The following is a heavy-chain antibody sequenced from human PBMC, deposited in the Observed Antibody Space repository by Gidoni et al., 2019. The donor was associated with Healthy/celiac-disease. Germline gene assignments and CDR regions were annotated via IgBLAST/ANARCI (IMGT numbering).Heavy chain of an antibody. V-gene: IGHV3-49*03. D-gene: IGHD6-13*01. J-gene: IGHJ4*02. Sequence: EVQLVESGGGLVQPGRSLRLPCTAYGFTLCHYSMSWFRQAPGKGLEWVGFIRSKAYGGTTEYAASVKGRFTISRDDSKSIAYLQMNSLKTEDTAVYYCTREIGGGIAGNYFDYWGQGTLVTVSS. CDR1: GFTLCHYS. CDR2: IRSKAYGGTT. CDR3: TREIGGGIAGNYFDY.